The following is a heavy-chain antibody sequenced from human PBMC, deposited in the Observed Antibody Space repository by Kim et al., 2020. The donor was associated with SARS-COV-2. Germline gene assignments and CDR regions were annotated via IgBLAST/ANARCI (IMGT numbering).Heavy chain of an antibody. J-gene: IGHJ4*02. CDR1: GYTFIDYY. D-gene: IGHD2-21*02. Sequence: ASVKVSCKADGYTFIDYYIHWMRQAPGQGLEWMGRISPKNSHTEYAQTFQGRVTVTGDTSISTAYLELRRLRSDDTAGYYCARERRSVTDHLYYWGQGTL. V-gene: IGHV1-2*06. CDR3: ARERRSVTDHLYY. CDR2: ISPKNSHT.